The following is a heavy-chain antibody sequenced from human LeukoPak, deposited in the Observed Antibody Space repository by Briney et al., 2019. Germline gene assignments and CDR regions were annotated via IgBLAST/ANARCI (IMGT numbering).Heavy chain of an antibody. CDR3: AKYGSGSYYNGLY. D-gene: IGHD3-10*01. J-gene: IGHJ4*02. Sequence: SETLSLTCTVSGGSISSSNYYWGWIRQPPGKGLEWIGSIYYSGSTYDNPSLKSRVTISVDTSKNRFSLKLSSVTAADTAVYYCAKYGSGSYYNGLYWGQGTLVTVSS. V-gene: IGHV4-39*01. CDR2: IYYSGST. CDR1: GGSISSSNYY.